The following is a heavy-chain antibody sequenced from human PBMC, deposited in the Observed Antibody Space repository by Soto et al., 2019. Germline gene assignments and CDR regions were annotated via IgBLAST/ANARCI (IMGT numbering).Heavy chain of an antibody. V-gene: IGHV3-23*01. CDR1: GFTFSSHA. J-gene: IGHJ4*02. CDR3: AKDSALYGSGGSCLPAFFDY. D-gene: IGHD2-15*01. Sequence: GGSLRLSCAASGFTFSSHAMSWVRQAPGKGLEWVSAISGSGGSTYYADSVKGRFTISRDNSKNTLYLQMNSLRAEDTAVYYCAKDSALYGSGGSCLPAFFDYWGQGTLVTVSS. CDR2: ISGSGGST.